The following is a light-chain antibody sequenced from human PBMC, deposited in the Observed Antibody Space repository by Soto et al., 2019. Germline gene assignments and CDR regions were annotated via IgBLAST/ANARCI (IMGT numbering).Light chain of an antibody. CDR3: QQYESTLRT. Sequence: DIVMTQSPESLAVSLGERATINCKSSQRLLYTSRNNNYLAWYQQRPGQPLKLLIYWASTRESGVPDRVSGSGSGTDFTLTINNVQAEDVAVYYCQQYESTLRTFGQGTKVEIK. J-gene: IGKJ1*01. CDR1: QRLLYTSRNNNY. V-gene: IGKV4-1*01. CDR2: WAS.